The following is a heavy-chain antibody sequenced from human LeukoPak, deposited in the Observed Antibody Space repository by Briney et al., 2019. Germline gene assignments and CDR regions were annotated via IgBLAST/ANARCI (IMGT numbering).Heavy chain of an antibody. V-gene: IGHV4-31*03. CDR2: ISDSGST. J-gene: IGHJ5*02. CDR3: AREYSSSWYGRWFDP. D-gene: IGHD6-13*01. CDR1: GASINSRGYY. Sequence: SETLSLTCSVSGASINSRGYYWSWMRQRPGKGLEWIGYISDSGSTAYNPSLKSRLTISVDMSESRFSLRLTSVTVADTAVYYCAREYSSSWYGRWFDPWGQGTLVTVSS.